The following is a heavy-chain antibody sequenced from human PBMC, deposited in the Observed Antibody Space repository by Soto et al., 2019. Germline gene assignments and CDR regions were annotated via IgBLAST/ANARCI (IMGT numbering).Heavy chain of an antibody. CDR3: EREGGNPGVPWEYYYGMDV. CDR1: GYTLTSHG. V-gene: IGHV1-18*01. J-gene: IGHJ6*02. CDR2: ISAYNGNT. D-gene: IGHD1-26*01. Sequence: QVQLVQSGAEVKKPGASVKVSCKASGYTLTSHGISWVRQAPGQGLEWMGWISAYNGNTNYAQKLQGRVTMTTDTSTGTAYMELRSLRSDDTAVYYWEREGGNPGVPWEYYYGMDVWGQGTTVTVSS.